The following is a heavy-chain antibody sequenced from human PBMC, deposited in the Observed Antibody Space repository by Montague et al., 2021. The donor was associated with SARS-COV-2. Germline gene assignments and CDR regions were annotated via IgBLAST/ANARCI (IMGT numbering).Heavy chain of an antibody. D-gene: IGHD7-27*01. V-gene: IGHV4-34*01. J-gene: IGHJ6*03. CDR3: ARLGDGIVPSPLLGLGPYYSFYYMDV. CDR2: ISQGGNT. CDR1: GGSFSPYY. Sequence: SETLSLTCAVSGGSFSPYYWTWVRQPPGKGLEWIGEISQGGNTKYNPSLQSRVSTSLDTSRNQFSLKLSSVTAADTAIYYCARLGDGIVPSPLLGLGPYYSFYYMDVWGKGTAVTISS.